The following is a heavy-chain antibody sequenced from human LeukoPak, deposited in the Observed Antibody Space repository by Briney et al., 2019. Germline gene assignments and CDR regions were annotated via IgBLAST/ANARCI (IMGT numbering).Heavy chain of an antibody. V-gene: IGHV3-23*01. D-gene: IGHD3-16*02. CDR1: GFTFSSYA. J-gene: IGHJ4*02. CDR3: AKGDITFGGVIVRPDFDY. Sequence: PGGSLRLSCAASGFTFSSYAMSWVRQAPGKGLEWVSAISGSGGSTYYADSVKGRFTISRDNSKNTLYLQMNSLRAEDTAVYYCAKGDITFGGVIVRPDFDYWGQGTLVTVSS. CDR2: ISGSGGST.